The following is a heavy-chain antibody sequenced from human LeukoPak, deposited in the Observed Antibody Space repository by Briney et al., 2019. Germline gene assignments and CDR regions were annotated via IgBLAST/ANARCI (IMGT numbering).Heavy chain of an antibody. J-gene: IGHJ4*02. CDR3: ARVRPPQLLRPYYFDY. Sequence: ASVKVSCKASGYTFTSYGISWVRQAPGQGLEWMGWISACNGNTNYAQKLQGRVTMTTDTSTSTAYMELRSLRSDDTAVYYCARVRPPQLLRPYYFDYWGQGTLVTVSS. CDR2: ISACNGNT. V-gene: IGHV1-18*01. CDR1: GYTFTSYG. D-gene: IGHD2-2*01.